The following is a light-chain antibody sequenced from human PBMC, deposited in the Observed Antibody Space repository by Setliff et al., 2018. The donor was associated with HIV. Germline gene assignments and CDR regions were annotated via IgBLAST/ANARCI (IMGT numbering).Light chain of an antibody. CDR3: AAWDDRLNGFYV. CDR1: NSNIGSNT. Sequence: QSALTQPPSASGTPAQRVTISCSGSNSNIGSNTVNWYQQLPGTAPKLFIYSNDQRPSGVPDRFSGSKSGTSASLAISGLQSEDEANYYCAAWDDRLNGFYVFGTGTKVTVL. CDR2: SND. V-gene: IGLV1-44*01. J-gene: IGLJ1*01.